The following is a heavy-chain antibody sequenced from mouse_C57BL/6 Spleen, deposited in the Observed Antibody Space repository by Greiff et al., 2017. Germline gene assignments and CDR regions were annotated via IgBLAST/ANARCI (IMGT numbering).Heavy chain of an antibody. CDR3: VRGDFDY. J-gene: IGHJ2*01. V-gene: IGHV10-1*01. Sequence: EVQRVESGGGLVQPKGSLKLSCAASGFSFNTYAMNWVRQAPGKGLAWVARIRSKSNNYATYYADSVKDRFTISRDDSESMLYLQMNNLKTEDTTMYYCVRGDFDYWGQGTTLTVSS. CDR2: IRSKSNNYAT. CDR1: GFSFNTYA.